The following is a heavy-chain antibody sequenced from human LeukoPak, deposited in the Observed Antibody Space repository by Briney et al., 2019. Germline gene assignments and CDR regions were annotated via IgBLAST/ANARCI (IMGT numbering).Heavy chain of an antibody. CDR3: ARTYGDYVGNWFDP. Sequence: NPSETLSLTCTVSGGSISSGGYYWSWIRQHPGKGLEWIGYIYYSGSTYHNPSLKSRVTISVDTSKNQFSLKLSSVTAADTAVYYCARTYGDYVGNWFDPWGQGTLVTVSS. J-gene: IGHJ5*02. CDR1: GGSISSGGYY. CDR2: IYYSGST. D-gene: IGHD4-17*01. V-gene: IGHV4-31*03.